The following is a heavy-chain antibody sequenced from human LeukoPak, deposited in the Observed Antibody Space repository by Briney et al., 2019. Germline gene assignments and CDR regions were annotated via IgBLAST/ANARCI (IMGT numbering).Heavy chain of an antibody. J-gene: IGHJ4*02. CDR2: IWYDGSNK. V-gene: IGHV3-33*01. D-gene: IGHD3-16*01. CDR1: GFTFSTYG. Sequence: GGSLRLSCAASGFTFSTYGMHWVRQAPGKGLEWVAVIWYDGSNKYYADSVKGRFTISRDNSKNTLYLQVNSLRPEDTAVYYCARENYGAHYFDYWGQGTLVTVSS. CDR3: ARENYGAHYFDY.